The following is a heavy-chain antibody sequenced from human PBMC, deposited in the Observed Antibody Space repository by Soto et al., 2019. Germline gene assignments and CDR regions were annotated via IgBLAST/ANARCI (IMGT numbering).Heavy chain of an antibody. V-gene: IGHV4-59*08. D-gene: IGHD3-10*01. J-gene: IGHJ3*02. Sequence: SETLSLTCTVSDGSISSYYWSWIRQPPGKGLEWIGYIYYSGSTNYNPSLKSRVTISVDTSKNQFSLKLSSVTAADTAVYYCACDSLGDHRCYYFYVNDAFDIWGQGTMVTVSS. CDR2: IYYSGST. CDR1: DGSISSYY. CDR3: ACDSLGDHRCYYFYVNDAFDI.